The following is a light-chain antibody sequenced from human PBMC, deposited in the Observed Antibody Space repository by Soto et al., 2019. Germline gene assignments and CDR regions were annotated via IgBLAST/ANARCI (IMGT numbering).Light chain of an antibody. CDR1: QSVRNNY. CDR3: QQYGSSPWT. Sequence: EIVLTQSPGTLSLSPGERATLSCRASQSVRNNYLAWYQQKPGQAPRLLIYGASSRATGIPDRFSGGGSGTDFTLTISRLEPEDFAVFYCQQYGSSPWTFAQGTKVEIK. V-gene: IGKV3-20*01. CDR2: GAS. J-gene: IGKJ1*01.